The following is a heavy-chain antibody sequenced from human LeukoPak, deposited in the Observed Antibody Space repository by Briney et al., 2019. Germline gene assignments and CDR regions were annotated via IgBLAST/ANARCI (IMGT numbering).Heavy chain of an antibody. CDR2: IRYDGSNK. CDR1: GFTFSSCG. CDR3: AKSAAAYYDSSGCLDY. J-gene: IGHJ4*02. Sequence: PGGSLRLSCAASGFTFSSCGMHWVRQAPGKGLEWVAFIRYDGSNKYYADSVKGRFTISRDNSKNTLYLQMNSLRAEDTAVYYCAKSAAAYYDSSGCLDYWGQGTLVTVSS. D-gene: IGHD3-22*01. V-gene: IGHV3-30*02.